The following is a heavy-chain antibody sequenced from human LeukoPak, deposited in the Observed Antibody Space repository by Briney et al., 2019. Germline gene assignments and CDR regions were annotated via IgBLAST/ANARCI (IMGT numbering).Heavy chain of an antibody. J-gene: IGHJ5*02. D-gene: IGHD5-18*01. CDR3: ARAGWIQSWFDP. V-gene: IGHV4-39*07. Sequence: PSETLSLTCTVSGGSISSSSYYWGWIRQPPGKGLEWIGSIYYSGSTYYNPSLKSRVTISVDTSKNQFSLKLSSVTAADTAVYYCARAGWIQSWFDPWGQGTLVTVSS. CDR1: GGSISSSSYY. CDR2: IYYSGST.